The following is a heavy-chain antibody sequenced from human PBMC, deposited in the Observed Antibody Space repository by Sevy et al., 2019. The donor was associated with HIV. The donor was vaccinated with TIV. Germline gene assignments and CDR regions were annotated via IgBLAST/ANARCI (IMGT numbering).Heavy chain of an antibody. CDR1: GFTFSSYA. D-gene: IGHD1-26*01. J-gene: IGHJ4*02. Sequence: GGSLRLSCAASGFTFSSYAMHWVRQAPGKGLEYVSAISSNGGSTYYANSVKGRFTISRDNSKNTLYLQMGSLRAEDMAVYYCARGPSSARSGGVFDYWGQGTLVTVSS. CDR3: ARGPSSARSGGVFDY. CDR2: ISSNGGST. V-gene: IGHV3-64*01.